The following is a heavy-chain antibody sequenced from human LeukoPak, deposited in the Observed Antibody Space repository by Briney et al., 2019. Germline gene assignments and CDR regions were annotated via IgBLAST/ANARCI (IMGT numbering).Heavy chain of an antibody. J-gene: IGHJ4*02. V-gene: IGHV5-51*01. D-gene: IGHD6-13*01. CDR3: ATWTYSSSWYVDY. Sequence: SGESLKISCKGSGYSFTSYWIGWVRQMPGKGLGWMGIIYPGDSDTRYSPSFQGQVTISADKSISTAYLQWSSLKASDTAMYYCATWTYSSSWYVDYWGQGTLVTVSS. CDR1: GYSFTSYW. CDR2: IYPGDSDT.